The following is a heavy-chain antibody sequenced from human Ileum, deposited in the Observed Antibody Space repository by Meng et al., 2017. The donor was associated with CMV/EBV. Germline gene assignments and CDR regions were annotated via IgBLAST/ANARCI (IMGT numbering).Heavy chain of an antibody. Sequence: LECWGGWVHPGGALTPSCAASGFTFSNYAMSWVRQAPGKGLEWVSVISGSGGNTYYADSVKGRFSISRDNSKNTLYLQMNNLRDEDTAVYYCATAGNYRLDHWGQGTLVTVSS. D-gene: IGHD1-7*01. J-gene: IGHJ4*02. CDR3: ATAGNYRLDH. V-gene: IGHV3-23*01. CDR1: GFTFSNYA. CDR2: ISGSGGNT.